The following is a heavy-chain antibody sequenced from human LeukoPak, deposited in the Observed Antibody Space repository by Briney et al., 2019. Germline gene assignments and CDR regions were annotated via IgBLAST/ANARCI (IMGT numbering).Heavy chain of an antibody. CDR2: ISSSGSTI. CDR1: GFTFSSYE. J-gene: IGHJ4*02. V-gene: IGHV3-48*03. Sequence: GGSLRLSCAASGFTFSSYEMNWVRQAPGKGLEWVSYISSSGSTIYYADSVKGLFTISRDNAKNSLYLQMNSLRAEDTAVYYCVSGFLQWLYWGQGTLVTVSS. D-gene: IGHD3-3*01. CDR3: VSGFLQWLY.